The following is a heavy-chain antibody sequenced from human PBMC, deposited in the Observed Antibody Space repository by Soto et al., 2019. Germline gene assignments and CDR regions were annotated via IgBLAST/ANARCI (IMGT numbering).Heavy chain of an antibody. CDR1: GGSFSGYY. J-gene: IGHJ4*02. D-gene: IGHD3-10*01. CDR3: ARAPYYYGSGSYSDRFDY. Sequence: SETLSLTCAVYGGSFSGYYWSWIRQPPGKGLEWIGEINHSGSTNYNPSLKSRVTMSVDTSKNQFSLKLSSVTAADTAVYYCARAPYYYGSGSYSDRFDYWGQGTLVTVSS. CDR2: INHSGST. V-gene: IGHV4-34*01.